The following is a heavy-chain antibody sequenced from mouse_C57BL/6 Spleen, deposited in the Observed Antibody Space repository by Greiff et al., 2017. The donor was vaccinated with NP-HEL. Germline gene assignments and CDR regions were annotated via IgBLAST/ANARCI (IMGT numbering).Heavy chain of an antibody. V-gene: IGHV7-3*01. Sequence: EVQLVESGGGLVQPGGSLSLSCAASGFTFTDYYMSWVRQPPGKALEWLGFIRNKANGYTTEYSASVKGRFTISRDTSQSILYLQMHALRAEDSATYYCARYINYEYDKYAMDYWGQGTSVTVSS. CDR2: IRNKANGYTT. J-gene: IGHJ4*01. D-gene: IGHD2-4*01. CDR3: ARYINYEYDKYAMDY. CDR1: GFTFTDYY.